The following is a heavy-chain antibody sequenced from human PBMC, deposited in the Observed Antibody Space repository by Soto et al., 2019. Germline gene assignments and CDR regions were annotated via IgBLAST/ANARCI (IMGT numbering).Heavy chain of an antibody. V-gene: IGHV4-34*01. CDR1: GGSFSGYQ. CDR2: INHSGTT. D-gene: IGHD1-1*01. CDR3: ARGWRFDP. Sequence: SETLSLTCGVYGGSFSGYQWNWIRQSPGQGLEWIGEINHSGTTKYNPSLESRINLSVGTSKKQFSLKMFSVTAADTAIYYCARGWRFDPWGQGTQVTVSS. J-gene: IGHJ5*02.